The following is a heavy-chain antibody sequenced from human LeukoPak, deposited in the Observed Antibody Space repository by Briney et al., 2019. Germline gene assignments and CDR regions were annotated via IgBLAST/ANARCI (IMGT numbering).Heavy chain of an antibody. Sequence: GASLRLSCAPSGFTFDDYATHWVRVVRGKGLEWGSLIGGDGTDTSSADSVKGRFTISRDNSKKSLHLQMTTLRTEDTALYYCARASPRGRYLWNYYFDYWGQGALVTVSS. J-gene: IGHJ4*02. V-gene: IGHV3-43*02. CDR2: IGGDGTDT. D-gene: IGHD2-21*01. CDR3: ARASPRGRYLWNYYFDY. CDR1: GFTFDDYA.